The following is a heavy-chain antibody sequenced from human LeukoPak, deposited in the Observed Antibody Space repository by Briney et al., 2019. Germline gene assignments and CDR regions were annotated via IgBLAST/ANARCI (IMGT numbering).Heavy chain of an antibody. V-gene: IGHV1-18*01. Sequence: VASVKVSCKVSGYTLTELSMHWVRQAPGQGLEWMGWISAYNGNTNYAQKLQGRVTMTTDTSTSTAYMELRSLRSDDTAVYYCARDSKGYYDILTGLYYFDYWGQGTLVTVSS. CDR2: ISAYNGNT. CDR3: ARDSKGYYDILTGLYYFDY. D-gene: IGHD3-9*01. J-gene: IGHJ4*02. CDR1: GYTLTELS.